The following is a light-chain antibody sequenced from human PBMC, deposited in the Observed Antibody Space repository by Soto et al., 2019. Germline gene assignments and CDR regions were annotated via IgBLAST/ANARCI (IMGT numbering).Light chain of an antibody. Sequence: QSVLTQPPSVSGAPGQRVTISCTGSSSNIGAGYGVHWYQRLPGAAPKLLSYGNKNRPSGVPDRFSGSKSGTSASLVITDLQTADEADYYCQSYDTRLSGPVVVGGGTKLTVL. CDR3: QSYDTRLSGPVV. CDR1: SSNIGAGYG. V-gene: IGLV1-40*01. CDR2: GNK. J-gene: IGLJ2*01.